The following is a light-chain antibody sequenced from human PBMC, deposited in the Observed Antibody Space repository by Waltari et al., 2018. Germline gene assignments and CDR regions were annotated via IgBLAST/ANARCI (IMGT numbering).Light chain of an antibody. Sequence: DIQMTQSPCTLSASVGDRVTITCRASENVNSWLAWYQEKPGKAPKLLIQKASNLESGVPSRFSGSGSGTEFALTISSLQADDFATYYCQQYRINPWTFGQGTKVEI. CDR3: QQYRINPWT. CDR1: ENVNSW. CDR2: KAS. J-gene: IGKJ1*01. V-gene: IGKV1-5*03.